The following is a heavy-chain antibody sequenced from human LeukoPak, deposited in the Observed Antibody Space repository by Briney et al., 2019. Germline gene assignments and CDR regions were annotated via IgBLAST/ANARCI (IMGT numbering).Heavy chain of an antibody. Sequence: SETLSLTCTVSGYSISSGYYWGWIRQPPGKGLEWIGSIYHSGSTYYNPSLKSRVTISVDASKNQFSLKLSSVTAADTAVYYCARLEMATSNFDYWGQGTLVTVSS. D-gene: IGHD5-24*01. CDR1: GYSISSGYY. V-gene: IGHV4-38-2*02. CDR3: ARLEMATSNFDY. J-gene: IGHJ4*02. CDR2: IYHSGST.